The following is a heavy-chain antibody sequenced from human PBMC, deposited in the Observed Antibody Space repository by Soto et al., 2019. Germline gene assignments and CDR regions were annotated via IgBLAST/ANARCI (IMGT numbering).Heavy chain of an antibody. Sequence: PSETLSLTCAVYGGSFSGYYWSWIRQPPGKGLEWIGEINHSGSTNYNPSLKSRVTISVDTSKNQFSLKLNSVTAADTAVYYCAREGDGLGYWGQGTLVTVSS. D-gene: IGHD2-2*03. CDR2: INHSGST. CDR3: AREGDGLGY. V-gene: IGHV4-34*01. J-gene: IGHJ4*02. CDR1: GGSFSGYY.